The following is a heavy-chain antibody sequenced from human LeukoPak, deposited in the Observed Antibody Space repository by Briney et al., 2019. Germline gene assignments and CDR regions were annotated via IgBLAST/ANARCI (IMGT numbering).Heavy chain of an antibody. J-gene: IGHJ3*02. CDR1: GFTFSDYY. V-gene: IGHV3-11*04. Sequence: GGSLRLSCAASGFTFSDYYMSWIRQAPGKGLEWVSYISSSGSTIYYADSVKGRFTISRDNSKNTLYLQMNSLRAEDTAVYYCARAPRDSSGYYYDFGGAFDIWGQGTMVTVSS. D-gene: IGHD3-22*01. CDR2: ISSSGSTI. CDR3: ARAPRDSSGYYYDFGGAFDI.